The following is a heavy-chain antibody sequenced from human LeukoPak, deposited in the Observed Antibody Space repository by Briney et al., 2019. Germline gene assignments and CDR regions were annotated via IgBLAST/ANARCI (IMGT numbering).Heavy chain of an antibody. CDR1: SGSISSGGYC. J-gene: IGHJ4*02. CDR2: MCTSGST. CDR3: AREVSAVAGLFYFDS. Sequence: TLSLTCTVSSGSISSGGYCWSWIRQPAGKGQEWIGHMCTSGSTSYNPSLKSRVTISVDTSKNQLSLKLSSVTAADTAVYYCAREVSAVAGLFYFDSWGQGALVTVSS. D-gene: IGHD6-19*01. V-gene: IGHV4-61*09.